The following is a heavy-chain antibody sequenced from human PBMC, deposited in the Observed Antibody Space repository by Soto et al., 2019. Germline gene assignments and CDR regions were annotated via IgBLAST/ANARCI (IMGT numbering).Heavy chain of an antibody. CDR3: AREDWFDP. CDR1: GFTFSTYW. Sequence: PGGSLRLSCAASGFTFSTYWMQWVRQVPGEGLVWVSSISENGGITAYADSVKGRFTISRDNSKNTLYLQMNSLRAEDTAVYYCAREDWFDPWGQGTLVTVSS. J-gene: IGHJ5*02. V-gene: IGHV3-74*01. CDR2: ISENGGIT.